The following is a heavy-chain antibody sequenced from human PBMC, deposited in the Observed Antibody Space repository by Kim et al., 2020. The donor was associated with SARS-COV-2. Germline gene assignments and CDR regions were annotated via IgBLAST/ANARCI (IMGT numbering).Heavy chain of an antibody. CDR3: ARIYDIFDY. V-gene: IGHV4-39*01. J-gene: IGHJ4*02. Sequence: SETLSLTCTVSGGSISSSSYYWGWIRQPPGKGLEWIGSIYYSGSTYYNPSLKSRVTISVDTSKNQFSLKLSSVTAADTAVYYCARIYDIFDYWGQGTLVTVSS. CDR2: IYYSGST. D-gene: IGHD3-9*01. CDR1: GGSISSSSYY.